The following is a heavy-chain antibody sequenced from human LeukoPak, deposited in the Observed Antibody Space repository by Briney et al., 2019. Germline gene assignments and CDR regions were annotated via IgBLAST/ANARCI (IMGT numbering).Heavy chain of an antibody. CDR2: ITNNGGYT. Sequence: GGSLRLSRAASGFTFSSSAMSWGGEAPGKGLGWVSAITNNGGYTYYADSVQGRFTISRDNSKSTLCLQMNSLRAEDTAVYYCAKQLGYCSDGSCYFPYWGQGTLVTVSS. CDR1: GFTFSSSA. CDR3: AKQLGYCSDGSCYFPY. J-gene: IGHJ4*02. V-gene: IGHV3-23*01. D-gene: IGHD2-15*01.